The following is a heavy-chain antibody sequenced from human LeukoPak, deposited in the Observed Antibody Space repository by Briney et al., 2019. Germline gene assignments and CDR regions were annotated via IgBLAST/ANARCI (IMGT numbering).Heavy chain of an antibody. CDR3: ARDSVHYYGSSGYYLD. CDR1: GYTFTSYG. Sequence: ASVKVSCKASGYTFTSYGISWVRQAPGQGLEWMGWISAYNGNTNYAQKLQGRVTMTTDTSTSTAYMELRSLRSDDTAVYYCARDSVHYYGSSGYYLDWGQGTLVTVSS. V-gene: IGHV1-18*01. CDR2: ISAYNGNT. D-gene: IGHD3-22*01. J-gene: IGHJ4*02.